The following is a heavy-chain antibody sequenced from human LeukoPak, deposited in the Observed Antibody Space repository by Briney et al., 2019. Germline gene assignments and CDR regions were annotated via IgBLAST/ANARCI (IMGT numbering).Heavy chain of an antibody. J-gene: IGHJ3*02. Sequence: GGSLRLSCAASGFTFSSYDMHWVRQATGKGLEWVSAIGTAGDTYYPGSVKGRFTISRENAKNSLYLQMNSLRAGDTAVYYCARASPYDSSGDAFDIWGQGTMVTGSS. CDR2: IGTAGDT. V-gene: IGHV3-13*01. D-gene: IGHD3-22*01. CDR3: ARASPYDSSGDAFDI. CDR1: GFTFSSYD.